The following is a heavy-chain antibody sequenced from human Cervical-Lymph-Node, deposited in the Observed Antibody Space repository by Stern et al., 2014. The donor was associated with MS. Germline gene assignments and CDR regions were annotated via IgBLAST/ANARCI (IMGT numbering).Heavy chain of an antibody. CDR2: IHPNTGCP. Sequence: VQLVESGAEVKKPGASVKVSCKTSGYIFTGYYIHWVRQAPGQGLEWMAWIHPNTGCPKYAQKLQGRVTMSRDTSISTAYVELSSLTSDDTAVYYCARDQRGITIFGVVTDYYYLGMDVWGQGTTVTVSS. CDR1: GYIFTGYY. J-gene: IGHJ6*02. CDR3: ARDQRGITIFGVVTDYYYLGMDV. D-gene: IGHD3-3*01. V-gene: IGHV1-2*02.